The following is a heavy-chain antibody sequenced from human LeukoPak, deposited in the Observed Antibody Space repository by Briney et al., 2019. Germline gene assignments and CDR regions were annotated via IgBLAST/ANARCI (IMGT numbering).Heavy chain of an antibody. D-gene: IGHD3-22*01. Sequence: NPSQTLSLTCTVSGGSISSGGYCWSWLRQHPGKGLEWIGYIYYSGSTYYNPSLKSRVTISVDTSKNQFSLKLSSVTAADTAVYYCASTVVVSSSRAFDIWGQGTMVTVSS. CDR3: ASTVVVSSSRAFDI. CDR2: IYYSGST. V-gene: IGHV4-31*03. J-gene: IGHJ3*02. CDR1: GGSISSGGYC.